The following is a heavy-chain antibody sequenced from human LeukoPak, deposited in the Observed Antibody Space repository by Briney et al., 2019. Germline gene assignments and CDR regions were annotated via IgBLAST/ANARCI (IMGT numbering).Heavy chain of an antibody. V-gene: IGHV3-74*01. J-gene: IGHJ4*02. CDR1: GFTFSNYW. CDR2: INSDGSSI. CDR3: ARGGNYFDY. Sequence: GGSLRLSCAASGFTFSNYWMHWVRQAPGKGLVWVSRINSDGSSISYADSVNGRFTISGDNAKNTLSLQMNSLRGEDTAVYYCARGGNYFDYWAQGTLVTVSS.